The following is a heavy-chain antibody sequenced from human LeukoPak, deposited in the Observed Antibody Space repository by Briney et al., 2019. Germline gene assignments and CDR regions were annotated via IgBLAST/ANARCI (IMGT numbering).Heavy chain of an antibody. V-gene: IGHV4-39*01. CDR2: TYYSGST. D-gene: IGHD1-1*01. CDR3: ARLQPNSGEWAFDI. J-gene: IGHJ3*02. Sequence: SETLSLTCTVSGGSISVISYYWGWIRQPPGKGLEWIGSTYYSGSTYYNPSLKSRVTISVDTSKNQFSLKLSSVTAADTAVYYCARLQPNSGEWAFDIWGQGTMVTVSS. CDR1: GGSISVISYY.